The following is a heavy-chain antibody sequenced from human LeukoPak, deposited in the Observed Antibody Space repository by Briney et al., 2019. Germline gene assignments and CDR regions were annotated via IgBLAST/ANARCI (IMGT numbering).Heavy chain of an antibody. Sequence: GGSLRLSCAASGFTFSSYEMNWVRQAPGKGLEWVSYISSSGSTIYYADSVKGRFTISRDNAKNSLYLQMNSLRAEDTAVYYCARDWWFGELSNWGQGTLVTVSS. D-gene: IGHD3-10*01. CDR3: ARDWWFGELSN. CDR2: ISSSGSTI. J-gene: IGHJ4*02. CDR1: GFTFSSYE. V-gene: IGHV3-48*03.